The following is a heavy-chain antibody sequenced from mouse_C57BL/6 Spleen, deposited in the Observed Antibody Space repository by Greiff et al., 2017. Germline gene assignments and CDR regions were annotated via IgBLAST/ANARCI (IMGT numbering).Heavy chain of an antibody. D-gene: IGHD1-1*01. Sequence: EVQLQQSGPELVKPGASVKISCKASGYTFTDYYMNWVKQSHGKSLEWIGDMNPNNGGTSYNQKFKGKATLTVDKSSSTAYMELRSLTSEDSAVYYCAIYGSSFGYFDYWGQGTTLTVSS. J-gene: IGHJ2*01. V-gene: IGHV1-26*01. CDR3: AIYGSSFGYFDY. CDR2: MNPNNGGT. CDR1: GYTFTDYY.